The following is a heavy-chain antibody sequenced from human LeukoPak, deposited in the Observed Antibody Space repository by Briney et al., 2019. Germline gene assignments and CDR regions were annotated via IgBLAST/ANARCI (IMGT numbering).Heavy chain of an antibody. CDR2: INPNNGDT. CDR3: ARTMPPCSSCLLLDY. D-gene: IGHD2-2*01. CDR1: GFTFTVYY. V-gene: IGHV1-2*02. Sequence: ASVKVSCKASGFTFTVYYIQWVRQAPGQGLEWMGWINPNNGDTKYAQKFQGLVTMSRDTSISTAYMELSRLTSDNTAIYYWARTMPPCSSCLLLDYWGQGTLVTVSS. J-gene: IGHJ4*02.